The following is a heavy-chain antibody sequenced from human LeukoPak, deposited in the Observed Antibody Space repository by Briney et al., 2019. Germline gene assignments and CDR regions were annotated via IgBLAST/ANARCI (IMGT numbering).Heavy chain of an antibody. CDR3: AKGDDYGHAIDY. Sequence: GRSLRLSCAASGFTFDDYAMHWVRQAPGKGLEWVSGISWNSGSIGYADSVKGRFTISRDNAKNSLYLQMNSLRAEDTALYYCAKGDDYGHAIDYWGQGTLVTVSS. CDR1: GFTFDDYA. D-gene: IGHD4-17*01. J-gene: IGHJ4*02. CDR2: ISWNSGSI. V-gene: IGHV3-9*01.